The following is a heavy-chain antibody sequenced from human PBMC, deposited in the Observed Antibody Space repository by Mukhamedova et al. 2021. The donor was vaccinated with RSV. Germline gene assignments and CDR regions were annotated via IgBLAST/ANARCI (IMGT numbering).Heavy chain of an antibody. D-gene: IGHD5-18*01. CDR3: ARLGHTAVFHLDF. CDR2: IHPDDSDI. Sequence: PGRGLEWMAIIHPDDSDIKYSPGFHGQVTLSFDMFSATVFLEWSSLKPSDTGMYFCARLGHTAVFHLDFWGQGSQVTVAS. J-gene: IGHJ4*02. V-gene: IGHV5-51*06.